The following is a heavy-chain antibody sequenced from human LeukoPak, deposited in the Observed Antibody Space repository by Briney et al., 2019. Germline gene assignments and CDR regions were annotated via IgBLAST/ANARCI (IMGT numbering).Heavy chain of an antibody. J-gene: IGHJ2*01. CDR3: ARGQGRRYFDL. CDR1: GGSFSGYY. CDR2: INHSGST. Sequence: SETLSLICAVYGGSFSGYYWSWIRQPPGKGLEWIGEINHSGSTNYNPSLKSRVTISVDTSKNQFSLKLSSVTAADTAVYYCARGQGRRYFDLWGRGTLVTVSS. V-gene: IGHV4-34*01.